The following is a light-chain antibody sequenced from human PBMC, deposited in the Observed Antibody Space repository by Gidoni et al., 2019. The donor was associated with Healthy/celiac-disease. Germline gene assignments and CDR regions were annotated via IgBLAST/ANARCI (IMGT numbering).Light chain of an antibody. CDR1: ALPKQY. V-gene: IGLV3-25*02. Sequence: SYELTQPPSVSVSPGQTARITCSGDALPKQYAYWYQQKPGTAPVLVIYTDSERPSGIPERFSGSSSGTTVTLTISGVQAEDEADYYCQSADSSGTYVVFGGGTKLTVL. J-gene: IGLJ2*01. CDR2: TDS. CDR3: QSADSSGTYVV.